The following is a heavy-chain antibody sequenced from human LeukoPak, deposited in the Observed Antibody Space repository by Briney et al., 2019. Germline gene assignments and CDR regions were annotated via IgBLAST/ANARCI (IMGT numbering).Heavy chain of an antibody. CDR3: TRGYSGRSIYAFDT. V-gene: IGHV3-72*01. Sequence: GGSLRLSCAASGSTFSDQYMDWVRQAPGKGLQWVGRTGNKASRYTTEYAASVKGRFTIPRDDSKNSLYLQMNSLKTEDTALYYCTRGYSGRSIYAFDTWGQGTMVTVSS. D-gene: IGHD1-26*01. CDR2: TGNKASRYTT. CDR1: GSTFSDQY. J-gene: IGHJ3*02.